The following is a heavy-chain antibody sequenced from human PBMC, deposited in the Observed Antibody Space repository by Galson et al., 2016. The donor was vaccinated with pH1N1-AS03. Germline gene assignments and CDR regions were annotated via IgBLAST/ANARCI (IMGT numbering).Heavy chain of an antibody. CDR2: ISEDGSET. CDR1: GFTLSGYW. V-gene: IGHV3-7*03. CDR3: ARLRAYCHGGTCTYFDY. Sequence: SLRLSCAASGFTLSGYWMGCVRLAPGKGLERVASISEDGSETYYLDSVKGRFSISRNNAWNSLYLQLSSLRAEDKALYYSARLRAYCHGGTCTYFDYWGRGALVTVSS. J-gene: IGHJ4*02. D-gene: IGHD2-15*01.